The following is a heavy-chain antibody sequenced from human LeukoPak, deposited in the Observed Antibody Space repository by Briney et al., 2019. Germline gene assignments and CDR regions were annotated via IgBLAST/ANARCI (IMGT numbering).Heavy chain of an antibody. CDR2: IDKSGDGG. V-gene: IGHV3-23*01. CDR3: ARRGGTSGWGAFDI. D-gene: IGHD2-2*01. CDR1: GFTFSSHA. J-gene: IGHJ3*02. Sequence: GGSLRLSCAASGFTFSSHAMNWVRQPPGKGLDWVSSIDKSGDGGFYADSVKGRFTISRDNSKNTLYLQMNSLRREDTAVYYCARRGGTSGWGAFDIWGQGTMVTVSS.